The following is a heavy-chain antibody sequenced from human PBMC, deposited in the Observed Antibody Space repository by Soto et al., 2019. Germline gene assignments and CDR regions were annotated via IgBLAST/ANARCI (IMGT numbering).Heavy chain of an antibody. D-gene: IGHD1-1*01. CDR1: GFTFSSYG. CDR3: ARELERVFDY. V-gene: IGHV3-30*03. J-gene: IGHJ4*02. Sequence: GGSLRLSCAASGFTFSSYGMHWVRQAPGKGLEWVAVISYDGSNKYYADSVKGRFTISRDNSKNTLYLQMNSLRIEDTAVYYCARELERVFDYWGQGTLVTVSS. CDR2: ISYDGSNK.